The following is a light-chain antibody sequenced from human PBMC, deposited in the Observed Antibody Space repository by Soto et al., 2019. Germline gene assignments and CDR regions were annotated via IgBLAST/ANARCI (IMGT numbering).Light chain of an antibody. J-gene: IGKJ5*01. Sequence: IQLTQSPSSLSTSVRDRVTITCRASQGISSYLAWYQQKPGKAPKLLIYAASTLQSGVPSRFSGSGSRTDFTLTITHLQSEDFATYYCQQYESLPLTFGQGTRLEI. CDR2: AAS. CDR3: QQYESLPLT. V-gene: IGKV1-9*01. CDR1: QGISSY.